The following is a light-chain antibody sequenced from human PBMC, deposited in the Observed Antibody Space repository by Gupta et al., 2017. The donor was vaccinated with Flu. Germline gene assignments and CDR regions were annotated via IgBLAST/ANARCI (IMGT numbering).Light chain of an antibody. V-gene: IGKV3-15*01. CDR3: HQQYECLRT. Sequence: PATLSVSPGERATLSCRASQNIGNNLAWYQQKPVQAPRLLIYSASSRATTTPRRFSGSGSGTEFSLIISSRLSEDFAVYYCHQQYECLRTFGQGTKMDI. J-gene: IGKJ2*01. CDR2: SAS. CDR1: QNIGNN.